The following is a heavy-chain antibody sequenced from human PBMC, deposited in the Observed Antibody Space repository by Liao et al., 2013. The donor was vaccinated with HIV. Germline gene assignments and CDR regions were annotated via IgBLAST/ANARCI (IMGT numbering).Heavy chain of an antibody. CDR2: IYNTGSTNYNTGST. J-gene: IGHJ6*03. D-gene: IGHD3-10*01. CDR3: ARALRGELLWFGSRPTYYYMDV. Sequence: QVQLQESGPGLVKPSETLSLTCTVSGGSISTYYWNWIRQSPGMGLEWIGYIYNTGSTNYNTGSTNYNPSLESRVTISVDTSKNQFSLKVSSVTAADTAVYYCARALRGELLWFGSRPTYYYMDVWGKGTTVTVSS. CDR1: GGSISTYY. V-gene: IGHV4-59*01.